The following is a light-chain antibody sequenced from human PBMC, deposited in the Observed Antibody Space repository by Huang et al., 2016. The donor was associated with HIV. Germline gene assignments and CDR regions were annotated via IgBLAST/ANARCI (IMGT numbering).Light chain of an antibody. Sequence: IQLTQSPSSLSASIGDRVSISCRASHDINTHLAWYQQRPGKAPKLLIFDASTSQPGVPSRFSGVGSGTNFALTIASLQPEDYGTYYCQQLNSYPVTFGGGTMVDVK. CDR3: QQLNSYPVT. V-gene: IGKV1-9*01. CDR2: DAS. J-gene: IGKJ4*01. CDR1: HDINTH.